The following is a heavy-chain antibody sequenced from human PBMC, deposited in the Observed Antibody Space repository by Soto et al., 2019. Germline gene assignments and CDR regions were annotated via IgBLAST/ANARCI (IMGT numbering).Heavy chain of an antibody. J-gene: IGHJ3*02. Sequence: EVQLVESGGGLVQPGRSLRLSCAASGFTFDDYAMHWVRQAPGKGLEWVSGISWNSGSIGYADSVKGRFTISRDNAKNSLYLQMNSLRAEDTVLYYCAQDIGLAVDRNAFDIWGQGTMVTVSS. V-gene: IGHV3-9*01. D-gene: IGHD6-19*01. CDR3: AQDIGLAVDRNAFDI. CDR2: ISWNSGSI. CDR1: GFTFDDYA.